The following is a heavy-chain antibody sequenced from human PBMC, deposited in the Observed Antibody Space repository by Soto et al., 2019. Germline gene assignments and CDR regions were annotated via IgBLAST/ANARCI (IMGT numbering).Heavy chain of an antibody. J-gene: IGHJ4*02. Sequence: ASVKVSCKASGGTFSSYTISWVRQAPGQGLEWMGRIIPILGIANYAQKFQGRVTITADKSTSTAYMELSSLRSEDTAVYYCARSQARGYDFWIDYWGQGTLVTVSS. V-gene: IGHV1-69*02. CDR2: IIPILGIA. CDR3: ARSQARGYDFWIDY. D-gene: IGHD3-3*01. CDR1: GGTFSSYT.